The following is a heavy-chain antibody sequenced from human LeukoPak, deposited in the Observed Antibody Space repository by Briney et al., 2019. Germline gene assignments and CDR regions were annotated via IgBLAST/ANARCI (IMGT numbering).Heavy chain of an antibody. CDR3: ARDFITMVRGVMKY. CDR2: ISAYNGNT. CDR1: GYTFTSYG. Sequence: GASVKVPCKASGYTFTSYGISWVRQAPGQGLEWMGWISAYNGNTNYAQKLQGRVTMTTDTSTSTAYMELRSLRSDDTAVYYCARDFITMVRGVMKYWGQGTLVTVSS. V-gene: IGHV1-18*01. J-gene: IGHJ4*02. D-gene: IGHD3-10*01.